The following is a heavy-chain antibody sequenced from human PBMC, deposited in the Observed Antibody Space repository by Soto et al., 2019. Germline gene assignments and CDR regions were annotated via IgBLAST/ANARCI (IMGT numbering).Heavy chain of an antibody. Sequence: GASVKVSCKASGGTFSSYAISWVRQAPGQGLEWMGGIIPIFGTANYAQKFQGRVTITADESTSTAYMELSSLRSEDTAVYYCARRGDTARVPAVNYYYYGMDVWGQGTTVTVSS. D-gene: IGHD5-18*01. V-gene: IGHV1-69*13. CDR2: IIPIFGTA. J-gene: IGHJ6*02. CDR3: ARRGDTARVPAVNYYYYGMDV. CDR1: GGTFSSYA.